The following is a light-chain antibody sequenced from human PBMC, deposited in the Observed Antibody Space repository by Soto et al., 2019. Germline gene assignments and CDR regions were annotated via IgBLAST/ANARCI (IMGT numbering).Light chain of an antibody. Sequence: QSVLTQPRSVSGSPGQSVTISCTGTSSDVGGYTYVSWYQQHPGKAPKLMIYDVSKRPSGVPGRFSGSRSGNTASLTISGLQAEDEADYYCCSYAGSYSYVFGIGTKVIV. CDR3: CSYAGSYSYV. V-gene: IGLV2-11*01. CDR1: SSDVGGYTY. J-gene: IGLJ1*01. CDR2: DVS.